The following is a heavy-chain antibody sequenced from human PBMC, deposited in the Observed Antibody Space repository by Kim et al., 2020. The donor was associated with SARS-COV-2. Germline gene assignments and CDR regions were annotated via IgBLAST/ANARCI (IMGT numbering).Heavy chain of an antibody. CDR3: ARDSPPYCSSTSCYLYY. CDR1: GFTVSSNY. CDR2: IYSGGSI. V-gene: IGHV3-66*01. J-gene: IGHJ6*01. D-gene: IGHD2-2*01. Sequence: GGSLRLSCAASGFTVSSNYMSWVRQAPGKGLEWVAVIYSGGSIYYADSVKGRFTISRDNSKNTLYLQMNSLRAEDTAVYYCARDSPPYCSSTSCYLYY.